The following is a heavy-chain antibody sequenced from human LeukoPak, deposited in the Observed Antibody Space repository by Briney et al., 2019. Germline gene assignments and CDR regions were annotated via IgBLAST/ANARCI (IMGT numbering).Heavy chain of an antibody. Sequence: GGSLRLSCAASGFTFSSYAMHWVRQAPGKGLEWVAVISYDGSNKYYADSVKGRFTISRDNSKNTLYLQMNSLRAEDTAVYYCARALAVASDYWGQGTLVTVSS. CDR3: ARALAVASDY. CDR2: ISYDGSNK. CDR1: GFTFSSYA. D-gene: IGHD6-19*01. J-gene: IGHJ4*02. V-gene: IGHV3-30*04.